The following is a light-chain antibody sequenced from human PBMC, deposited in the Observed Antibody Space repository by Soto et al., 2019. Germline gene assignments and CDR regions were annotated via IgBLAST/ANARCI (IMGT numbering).Light chain of an antibody. CDR1: DSNIGNNS. Sequence: LTQPPSASGTPGQRVTISCSGTDSNIGNNSVNWYQQVPGTAPKLLMESNNQRPSGVPDRFSGSKSATSASLAISGLQSEDEADYYCAVWDDSLNGWVFGGGTKLTVL. CDR3: AVWDDSLNGWV. CDR2: SNN. J-gene: IGLJ3*02. V-gene: IGLV1-44*01.